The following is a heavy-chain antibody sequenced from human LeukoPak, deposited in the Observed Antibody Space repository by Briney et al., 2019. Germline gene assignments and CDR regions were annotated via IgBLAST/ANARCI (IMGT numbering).Heavy chain of an antibody. CDR2: ISWNSGSI. J-gene: IGHJ4*02. D-gene: IGHD5-12*01. V-gene: IGHV3-9*01. CDR1: GFTFGDYA. CDR3: AKGASGYPYYFDY. Sequence: GGSLRLSCAASGFTFGDYAMHWVRQAPGKGLEWVSGISWNSGSIGYADSVKGRFTISRDNAKNSLYLQMNSLRAEDTALYYCAKGASGYPYYFDYWGQGTLVTVSS.